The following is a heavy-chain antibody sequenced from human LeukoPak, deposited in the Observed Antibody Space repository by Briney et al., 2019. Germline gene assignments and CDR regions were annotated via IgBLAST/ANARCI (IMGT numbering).Heavy chain of an antibody. V-gene: IGHV4-59*08. J-gene: IGHJ3*02. Sequence: SETLSLTCTVSGGSLSRYYWIWLRQPPGKGLEWLGYVQYSGTTTYNPSLKSRVTISVDTPKNQFSLKLSSVTAADTAVYYCARHENWGSSKGDSFHIWGQGKMVTVSS. CDR1: GGSLSRYY. CDR2: VQYSGTT. CDR3: ARHENWGSSKGDSFHI. D-gene: IGHD7-27*01.